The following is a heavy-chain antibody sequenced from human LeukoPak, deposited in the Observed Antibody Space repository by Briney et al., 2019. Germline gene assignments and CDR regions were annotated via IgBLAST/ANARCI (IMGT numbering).Heavy chain of an antibody. D-gene: IGHD3-22*01. CDR2: IIPIFGTA. V-gene: IGHV1-69*13. CDR3: ASRIVVVITSYAFDI. CDR1: GGTFSSYA. J-gene: IGHJ3*02. Sequence: ASVKVSCEASGGTFSSYAISWVRQAPGQGLEWMGGIIPIFGTANYAQKFQGRVTITADESTSTAYMELSSLRSEDTAVYYCASRIVVVITSYAFDIWGQGTMVTVSS.